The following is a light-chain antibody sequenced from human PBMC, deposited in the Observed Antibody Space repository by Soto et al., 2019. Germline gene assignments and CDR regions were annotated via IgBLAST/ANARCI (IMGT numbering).Light chain of an antibody. J-gene: IGLJ2*01. CDR2: EVV. V-gene: IGLV2-23*02. CDR3: CSYAGSSMFV. CDR1: SSDVGPYNL. Sequence: QSALTQPASVSGSPGQSITISCTGSSSDVGPYNLVSWYQHHPGKAPKLMISEVVKRPSGVSNRFSGSKSGNTASLTISGRQAEDEADYYCCSYAGSSMFVFGGGTKVTVL.